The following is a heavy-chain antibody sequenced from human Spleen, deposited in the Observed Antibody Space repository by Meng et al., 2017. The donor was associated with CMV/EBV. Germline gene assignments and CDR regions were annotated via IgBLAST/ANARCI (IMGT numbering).Heavy chain of an antibody. CDR1: GYSFTDYY. V-gene: IGHV1-2*02. J-gene: IGHJ5*02. Sequence: ASVKVSCKASGYSFTDYYMQWVRQAPGQGPEWMGWINPNDGDTNYAQKFQGRVTMTGDASVSTAYMELNRLRSDDTAVYYCARKYGGNTWFDPWGQGTLVTVSS. CDR3: ARKYGGNTWFDP. CDR2: INPNDGDT. D-gene: IGHD4/OR15-4a*01.